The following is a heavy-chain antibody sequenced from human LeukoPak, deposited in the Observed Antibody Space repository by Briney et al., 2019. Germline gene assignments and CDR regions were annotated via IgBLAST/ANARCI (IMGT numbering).Heavy chain of an antibody. CDR1: GYTFTSYG. D-gene: IGHD2-15*01. V-gene: IGHV1-69*13. J-gene: IGHJ5*02. CDR3: ARDCSGGSCYGNWFDP. CDR2: IIPISGTA. Sequence: ASVKVSCKASGYTFTSYGISWVRQAPGQGLEWMGGIIPISGTANYAQKFQGRVTITADESTSTAYMELSSLRSEDTAVYYCARDCSGGSCYGNWFDPWGQGTLVTVSS.